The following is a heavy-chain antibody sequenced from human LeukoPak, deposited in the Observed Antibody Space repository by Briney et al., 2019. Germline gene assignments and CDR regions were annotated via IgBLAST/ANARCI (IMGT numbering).Heavy chain of an antibody. CDR1: GGSISTYY. Sequence: SETLSLTCTVSGGSISTYYWSWIRQPPEKGLEWIGYSDYSGSANYNPSLKSRVTISVDTSKNQFSLNLNSVTAADTAVYYCAQNWGSYAFDIWGRGTMVTASS. CDR3: AQNWGSYAFDI. CDR2: SDYSGSA. V-gene: IGHV4-59*01. J-gene: IGHJ3*02. D-gene: IGHD7-27*01.